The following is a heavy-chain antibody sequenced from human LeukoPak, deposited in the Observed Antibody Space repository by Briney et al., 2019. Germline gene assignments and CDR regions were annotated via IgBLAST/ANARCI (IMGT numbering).Heavy chain of an antibody. CDR1: GFTFSDYG. J-gene: IGHJ4*02. D-gene: IGHD6-6*01. V-gene: IGHV3-33*01. CDR3: ARDEYRSSYYLDY. Sequence: GGSLRLSCAAPGFTFSDYGMHWVRQAPGKGLEWVAVIWYDGSNKYYADSVKGRFTISRDNSKNTLYLQMNSLRAEDTAVYHCARDEYRSSYYLDYWGQGTLVTVSS. CDR2: IWYDGSNK.